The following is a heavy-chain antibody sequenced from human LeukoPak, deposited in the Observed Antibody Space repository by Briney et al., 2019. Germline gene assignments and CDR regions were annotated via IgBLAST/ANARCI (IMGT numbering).Heavy chain of an antibody. Sequence: SVKVSCKASGGTFSSYAISWVRQAPGQGPEWMGGIIPIFGTANYAQKFQGRVTITADESTSTAYMELSSLRSEDTAVYYCARLPYCSGGSCYSLVSLRAFDIWGQGTMVTVSS. CDR3: ARLPYCSGGSCYSLVSLRAFDI. CDR1: GGTFSSYA. V-gene: IGHV1-69*13. J-gene: IGHJ3*02. D-gene: IGHD2-15*01. CDR2: IIPIFGTA.